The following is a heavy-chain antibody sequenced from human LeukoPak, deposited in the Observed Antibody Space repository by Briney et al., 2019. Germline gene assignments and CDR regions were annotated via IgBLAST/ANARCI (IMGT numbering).Heavy chain of an antibody. CDR3: ARDLGSIAAAGHFDY. Sequence: PGGSLRLSCAASGFTFSSYGMHWVRQAPGKGLEWVAVIWYDRSNKYYADSVKGRFTISRDNSKNTLYLQMNSLRAEDTAVYYCARDLGSIAAAGHFDYWGQGTLVTVSS. V-gene: IGHV3-33*01. CDR2: IWYDRSNK. J-gene: IGHJ4*02. CDR1: GFTFSSYG. D-gene: IGHD6-13*01.